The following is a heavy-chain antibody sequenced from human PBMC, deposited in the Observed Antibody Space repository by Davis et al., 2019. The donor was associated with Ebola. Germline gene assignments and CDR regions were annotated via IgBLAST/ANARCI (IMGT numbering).Heavy chain of an antibody. J-gene: IGHJ4*02. CDR2: IYSGGSYT. D-gene: IGHD1-26*01. Sequence: GGSLRLSCAASGFTFSSYAMHWVRQSPGKGLEWVAVIYSGGSYTNYADSVKGRFTISRDNSKDTLYLQMNSLRVEDTAVYYCAREDSGSHWSAWGGFSYWGQGALVTVSS. V-gene: IGHV3-33*01. CDR1: GFTFSSYA. CDR3: AREDSGSHWSAWGGFSY.